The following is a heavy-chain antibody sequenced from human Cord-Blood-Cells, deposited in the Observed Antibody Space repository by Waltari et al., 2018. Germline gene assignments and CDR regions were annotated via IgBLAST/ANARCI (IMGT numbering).Heavy chain of an antibody. D-gene: IGHD6-13*01. V-gene: IGHV4-31*03. J-gene: IGHJ3*02. CDR3: AHALAAADDAFDI. Sequence: QVQLQESGPGLVKPSQTLSLTCTVSGGSISSGGYYWSWIRQHPGKGLEWIGYIYYSGSTYYDPSLKSRVTISVDTSKNQFALKLSSVTAAVTAVYYCAHALAAADDAFDIWGQGTMVTVSS. CDR1: GGSISSGGYY. CDR2: IYYSGST.